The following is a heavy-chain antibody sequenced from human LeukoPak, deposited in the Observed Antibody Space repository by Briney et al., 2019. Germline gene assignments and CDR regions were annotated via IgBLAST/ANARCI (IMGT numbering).Heavy chain of an antibody. CDR2: IYYSGTT. D-gene: IGHD4-17*01. J-gene: IGHJ4*02. Sequence: SETLSLTCTVSGGSINSGAYYWSWIRQHPGKGLEWIGYIYYSGTTYSNPSLKSRLTISVDTSKNQFSLNLTSVTAADTAVYYCAGALTTVDYWGQGILVTVSS. V-gene: IGHV4-31*03. CDR1: GGSINSGAYY. CDR3: AGALTTVDY.